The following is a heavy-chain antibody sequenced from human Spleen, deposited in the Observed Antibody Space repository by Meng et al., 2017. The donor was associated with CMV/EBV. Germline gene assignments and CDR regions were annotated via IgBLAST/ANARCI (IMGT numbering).Heavy chain of an antibody. CDR1: GGTFSSYA. CDR2: IIPILGIA. Sequence: QVQLVQSGAEAKKPGSSVKVSCKASGGTFSSYAISWVRQAPGQGLEWMGGIIPILGIANYAQKFQGRVTITADKSTSTAYMELSSLRSEDTAVYYCARALYYYDSSGYYQLSFDYWGQGTLVTVSS. D-gene: IGHD3-22*01. J-gene: IGHJ4*02. V-gene: IGHV1-69*10. CDR3: ARALYYYDSSGYYQLSFDY.